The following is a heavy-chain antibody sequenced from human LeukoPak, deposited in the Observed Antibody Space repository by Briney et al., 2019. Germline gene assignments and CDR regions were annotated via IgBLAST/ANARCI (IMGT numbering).Heavy chain of an antibody. Sequence: SETLSLTCIVSGFSISSGYYWGWIRQTPRKGLEWIGNIYQTGSTYYNPSLKSRVTISVDTSKNQFSLRLTSVTAADTAGYYCARVGSGYDWDYWGQGTLVTVSS. V-gene: IGHV4-38-2*02. CDR2: IYQTGST. J-gene: IGHJ4*02. D-gene: IGHD5-12*01. CDR1: GFSISSGYY. CDR3: ARVGSGYDWDY.